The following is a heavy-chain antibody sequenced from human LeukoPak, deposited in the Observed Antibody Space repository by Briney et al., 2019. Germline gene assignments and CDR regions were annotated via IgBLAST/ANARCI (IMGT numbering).Heavy chain of an antibody. J-gene: IGHJ6*04. CDR1: GFTFSSYS. CDR2: ISSSSSYI. Sequence: GGSLRLSCAASGFTFSSYSMNWVRQAPGKGLEWVSSISSSSSYIYYADSVKGRFTISRDNAKNSLYLQMNSLRAEDTAVYYCAELGITMIGGVWSKGTTVTISS. CDR3: AELGITMIGGV. V-gene: IGHV3-21*01. D-gene: IGHD3-10*02.